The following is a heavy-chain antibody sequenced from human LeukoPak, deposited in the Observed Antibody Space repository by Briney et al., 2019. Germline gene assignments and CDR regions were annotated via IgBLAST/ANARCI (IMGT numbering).Heavy chain of an antibody. V-gene: IGHV1-69*04. D-gene: IGHD4-4*01. J-gene: IGHJ5*02. CDR1: GGTFSSYA. Sequence: GSSVKVSCKASGGTFSSYAISWVRQAPGQGLEWMGRIIPILGIANYAQKFQGRVTITADKSTSTAYMELSSLRSEDTAVYYCARANSNYFRKDWFDPWGQETLVTVSS. CDR2: IIPILGIA. CDR3: ARANSNYFRKDWFDP.